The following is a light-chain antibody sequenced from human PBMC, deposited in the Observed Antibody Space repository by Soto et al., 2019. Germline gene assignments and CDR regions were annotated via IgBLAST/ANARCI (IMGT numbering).Light chain of an antibody. CDR1: QSVSSN. CDR2: GAS. Sequence: EIVMAQSPASPSVSPGGRATLSCRASQSVSSNVAWYQQKPGQAPRLLIYGASTRATGIPSRFSASGSGTEFTLTISSLQPDDFATYYCQQSYSTRTFGQGTKGDIK. J-gene: IGKJ1*01. CDR3: QQSYSTRT. V-gene: IGKV3D-15*01.